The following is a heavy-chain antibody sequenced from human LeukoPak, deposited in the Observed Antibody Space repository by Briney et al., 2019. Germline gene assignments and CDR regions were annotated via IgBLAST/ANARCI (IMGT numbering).Heavy chain of an antibody. CDR2: IYSGGST. CDR1: GFTVSSNH. J-gene: IGHJ4*02. V-gene: IGHV3-53*01. D-gene: IGHD1-1*01. Sequence: GGTLRLSCAASGFTVSSNHMSWVRQAPGKGLEWVSVIYSGGSTDYADSVKGRFTISRDNLKNTLYLQMNTLRAEDTAVYYCARGPAGYNWGEGTLVTVSS. CDR3: ARGPAGYN.